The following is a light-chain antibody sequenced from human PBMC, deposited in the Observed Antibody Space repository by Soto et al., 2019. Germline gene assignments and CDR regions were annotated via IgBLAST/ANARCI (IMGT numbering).Light chain of an antibody. CDR1: QTITTY. V-gene: IGKV1-39*01. CDR2: AAS. J-gene: IGKJ1*01. Sequence: MTQSRSSLSASVGDRVTITCRASQTITTYLNWYQQRPGKAPNLLIYAASSLQSGVPSRFSGSGSGTDFTLTISCLQPEDFATYYCEQTSKAPWTFAQGTKVDIK. CDR3: EQTSKAPWT.